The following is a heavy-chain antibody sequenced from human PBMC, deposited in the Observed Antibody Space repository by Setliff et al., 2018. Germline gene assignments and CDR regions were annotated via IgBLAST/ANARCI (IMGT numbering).Heavy chain of an antibody. CDR1: GFTFGTYS. CDR2: ISSSGSPI. J-gene: IGHJ4*02. Sequence: GESLKISCATSGFTFGTYSMNWVRQAPGKGLEWISYISSSGSPIYYADSVKGRFTISRDNAKNSLSLQMNSLRAEDTAMYYCTRGRDYWGQGTLVTVSS. CDR3: TRGRDY. V-gene: IGHV3-48*01.